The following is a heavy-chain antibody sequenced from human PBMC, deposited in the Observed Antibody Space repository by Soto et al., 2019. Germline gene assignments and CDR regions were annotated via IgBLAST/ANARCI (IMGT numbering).Heavy chain of an antibody. CDR3: ARDLGYYDSHGYLDY. J-gene: IGHJ4*02. Sequence: PGGSLRVSCEASGFTFSDYYMSWIRQAPGKGLEWVSYISSSGSIIYYTDSVKGRFTISRDNAKNSLYLQMNSLRAEDTSVYHCARDLGYYDSHGYLDYWGQGTLVTVSS. V-gene: IGHV3-11*01. CDR2: ISSSGSII. CDR1: GFTFSDYY. D-gene: IGHD3-22*01.